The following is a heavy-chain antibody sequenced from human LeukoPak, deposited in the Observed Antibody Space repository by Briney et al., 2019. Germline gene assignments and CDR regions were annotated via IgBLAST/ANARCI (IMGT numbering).Heavy chain of an antibody. Sequence: SETLSLTCVVYGGSFNGYYWSWIRQPPGKGLEWIGEINHSGSTNYNPSLKSRVTISVDTSKNQFSLKLSFVPAADTAVYYCARNYYDSSGGFDPWGQGTLVTVSS. D-gene: IGHD3-22*01. CDR2: INHSGST. CDR3: ARNYYDSSGGFDP. V-gene: IGHV4-34*01. J-gene: IGHJ5*02. CDR1: GGSFNGYY.